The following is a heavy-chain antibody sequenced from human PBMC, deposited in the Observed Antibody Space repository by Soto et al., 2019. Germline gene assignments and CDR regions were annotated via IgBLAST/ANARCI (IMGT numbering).Heavy chain of an antibody. V-gene: IGHV1-69*02. Sequence: QVQLVQSGAEVKKPGSSVKVSCKASVGTFSSYTISWVRQAPGQGLEWMGRIIPILGIANYAQKFQGRVTITADKSTSTAYMELSSLRSEDTAVYYCASRRQSMSNFDYWGQGTLVTVSS. CDR1: VGTFSSYT. CDR3: ASRRQSMSNFDY. J-gene: IGHJ4*02. D-gene: IGHD6-19*01. CDR2: IIPILGIA.